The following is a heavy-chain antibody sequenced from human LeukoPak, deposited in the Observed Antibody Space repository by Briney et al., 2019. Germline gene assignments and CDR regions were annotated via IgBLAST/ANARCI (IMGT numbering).Heavy chain of an antibody. Sequence: GGTLRLSCAGSGFTFSSYAMSWVRQAPGKGLEWVSAISGSGGSTYYADSEKGRFTISRDNAKNTLYLQMNSLRAEDTAVYYCARDEGAYYYDSSGYAFDIWGQGTMVTVSS. V-gene: IGHV3-23*01. D-gene: IGHD3-22*01. CDR1: GFTFSSYA. CDR3: ARDEGAYYYDSSGYAFDI. J-gene: IGHJ3*02. CDR2: ISGSGGST.